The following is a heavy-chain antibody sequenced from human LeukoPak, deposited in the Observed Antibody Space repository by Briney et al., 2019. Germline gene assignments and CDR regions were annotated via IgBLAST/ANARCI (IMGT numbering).Heavy chain of an antibody. D-gene: IGHD4-17*01. V-gene: IGHV3-30*03. CDR1: GFTFSSYD. Sequence: PGTSLRLSCAASGFTFSSYDMHWVRQAPGKGLEWVAVISYDGSNKYYADSVKGRFTISRDNSKNTLYLQMNSLRAEDTAVYYCARDLYGDPAAITFDYWGQGTLVTVSS. CDR2: ISYDGSNK. J-gene: IGHJ4*02. CDR3: ARDLYGDPAAITFDY.